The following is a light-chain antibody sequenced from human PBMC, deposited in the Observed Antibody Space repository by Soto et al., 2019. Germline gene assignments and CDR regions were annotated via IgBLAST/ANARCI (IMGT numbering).Light chain of an antibody. CDR2: SNN. Sequence: QSVLPQPPSASGTPGQRVTISCSGSSSNIGSNTVNWYQQLPGTAPKLLIYSNNQRPSGVPDRFSGSKSGTSASLAISGLQSEDEADYYCAAWDDSRNGWVFGGGTQLTVL. CDR1: SSNIGSNT. V-gene: IGLV1-44*01. J-gene: IGLJ3*02. CDR3: AAWDDSRNGWV.